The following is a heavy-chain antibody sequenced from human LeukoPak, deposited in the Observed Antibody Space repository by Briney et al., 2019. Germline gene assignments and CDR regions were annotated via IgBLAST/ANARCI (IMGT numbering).Heavy chain of an antibody. CDR2: IYTSGST. J-gene: IGHJ4*02. D-gene: IGHD3-22*01. V-gene: IGHV4-61*02. Sequence: PSETLSLTCTVSGGSISSGSYYWSWIRQPAGKGLEWIGRIYTSGSTNYNPSLKSRVTISVDKSKNQFSLKLSSVTAADTAVYYCARVAKPYYYDSSGYYYQGYFDYWGQGTLVTVSS. CDR1: GGSISSGSYY. CDR3: ARVAKPYYYDSSGYYYQGYFDY.